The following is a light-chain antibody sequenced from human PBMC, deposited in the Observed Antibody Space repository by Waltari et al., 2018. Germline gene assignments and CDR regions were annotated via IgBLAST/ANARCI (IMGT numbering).Light chain of an antibody. V-gene: IGKV1-39*01. Sequence: DIQMPQSPASISASVGDRVTITCRASQSISSYLNWYQQKPGKAPKLLIYAASSLQSGVPSRFSGSGSGTDFTLTISSLQPEDFATYYCQQSYSTPPTFGQGTKVEIK. CDR1: QSISSY. CDR3: QQSYSTPPT. CDR2: AAS. J-gene: IGKJ1*01.